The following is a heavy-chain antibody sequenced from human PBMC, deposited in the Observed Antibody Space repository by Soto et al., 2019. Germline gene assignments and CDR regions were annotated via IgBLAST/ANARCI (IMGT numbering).Heavy chain of an antibody. J-gene: IGHJ4*02. CDR3: ARDRKGVYELDY. CDR2: IYYSGST. Sequence: QVQLQESGPGLVKPSQTPSLTCTVSGGSISSGDYYWSWIRQPPGKGLEWIGYIYYSGSTYYNPSLKSRVTISVDTSKNQFSLKVSSVTAADTAVYYCARDRKGVYELDYWGQGTLVTVSS. CDR1: GGSISSGDYY. D-gene: IGHD3-10*01. V-gene: IGHV4-30-4*01.